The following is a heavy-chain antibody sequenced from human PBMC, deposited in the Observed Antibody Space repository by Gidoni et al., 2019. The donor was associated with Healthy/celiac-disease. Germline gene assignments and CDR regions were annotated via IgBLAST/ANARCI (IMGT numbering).Heavy chain of an antibody. CDR1: GGSFSGYY. V-gene: IGHV4-34*01. Sequence: QVQLQQWGAGLLKPSETLSLTCPVYGGSFSGYYWSWIRQPPGKGLEWIGEINHSGSTNYNPSLKSRVTISVDTSKNQFSLKLSSVTAADTAVYYCARESRNSYFDYWGQGTLVTVSS. CDR2: INHSGST. CDR3: ARESRNSYFDY. J-gene: IGHJ4*02.